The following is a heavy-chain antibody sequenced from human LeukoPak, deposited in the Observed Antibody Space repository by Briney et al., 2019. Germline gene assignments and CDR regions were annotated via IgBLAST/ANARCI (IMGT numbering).Heavy chain of an antibody. CDR1: GDSVSSNSAT. V-gene: IGHV6-1*01. J-gene: IGHJ3*02. D-gene: IGHD1-26*01. CDR3: ARVSSPWSPRDAFDI. Sequence: SQTLSLTCAISGDSVSSNSATWNWIRQSPSRGLEWLGRTYYKSKWYSDYAVSVKSRITINSDTSKNHFSLQLNSVTPEDTAVYYCARVSSPWSPRDAFDIWGRGTMVTVSS. CDR2: TYYKSKWYS.